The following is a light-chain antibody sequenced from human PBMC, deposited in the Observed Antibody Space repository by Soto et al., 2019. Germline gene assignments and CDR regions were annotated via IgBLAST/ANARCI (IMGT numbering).Light chain of an antibody. CDR2: DAS. CDR3: QQCYMGWT. Sequence: DIQMTQSPSTLSATVGARVTITCRASQSIGRFLAWYQHKPGKAPKLLIYDASTLESGVPSTFSGTGSGTEFTLSITSLQPEDFGTYYCQQCYMGWTFGQGTKVDFK. J-gene: IGKJ1*01. CDR1: QSIGRF. V-gene: IGKV1-5*01.